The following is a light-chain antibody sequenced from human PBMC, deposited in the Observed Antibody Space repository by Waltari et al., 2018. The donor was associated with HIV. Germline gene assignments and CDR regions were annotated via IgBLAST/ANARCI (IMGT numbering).Light chain of an antibody. Sequence: EIVLTQSPGALSLSPGERATLSCRASQSVSSSHLAWYQQRPGQAPRLLMYGTSSGATGIPDRFSGSGSGTDFTLTISRLEPEDFAVYYCQQYGSSAPLTFGGGTKVEIK. CDR1: QSVSSSH. J-gene: IGKJ4*01. CDR3: QQYGSSAPLT. V-gene: IGKV3-20*01. CDR2: GTS.